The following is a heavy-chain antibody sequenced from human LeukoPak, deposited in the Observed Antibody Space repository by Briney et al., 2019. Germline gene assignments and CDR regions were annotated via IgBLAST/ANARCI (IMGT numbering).Heavy chain of an antibody. J-gene: IGHJ1*01. CDR2: IYYTGST. D-gene: IGHD6-25*01. V-gene: IGHV4-59*01. Sequence: WETLSLTCTVSGGPISSYYWSWIRQPPGKGLEWIGYIYYTGSTTYNPSLKSRITISVDTSKNQFSLRLRSVTAADTAFYYCARGGGGIAAAHWGQGTLVTVSS. CDR1: GGPISSYY. CDR3: ARGGGGIAAAH.